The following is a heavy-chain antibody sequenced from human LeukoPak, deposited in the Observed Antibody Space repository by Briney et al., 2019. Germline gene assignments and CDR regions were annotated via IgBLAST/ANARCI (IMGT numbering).Heavy chain of an antibody. V-gene: IGHV3-74*01. Sequence: GGSLRLSCAASGFTFSTYWMHWVRQAPGKGLVWVSRIKSDGSTNYADSVKGRFTISRDNAKNTVSLQMNSLRPEDTSVYYCARAPSEIGGYYPEYFRHWGQGTLVTVSS. D-gene: IGHD3-22*01. CDR1: GFTFSTYW. J-gene: IGHJ1*01. CDR2: IKSDGST. CDR3: ARAPSEIGGYYPEYFRH.